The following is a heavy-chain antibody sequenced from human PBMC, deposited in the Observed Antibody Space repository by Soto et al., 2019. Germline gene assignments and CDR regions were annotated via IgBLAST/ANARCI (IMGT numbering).Heavy chain of an antibody. D-gene: IGHD1-1*01. Sequence: GGSLRLSCEGSDFTFSSYIMNWVRQVPGKGLEWVSYISGTSSSIYYVESVKGRFTISRDNAKNSLYLQMDSLRAEDAAEYYCASHQGIYKYYFDYWGQGTLVTVSS. J-gene: IGHJ4*02. CDR3: ASHQGIYKYYFDY. V-gene: IGHV3-21*04. CDR1: DFTFSSYI. CDR2: ISGTSSSI.